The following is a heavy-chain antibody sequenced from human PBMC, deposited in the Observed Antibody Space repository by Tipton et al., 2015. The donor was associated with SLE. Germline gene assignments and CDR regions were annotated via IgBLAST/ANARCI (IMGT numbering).Heavy chain of an antibody. CDR3: ARDLGMTAKNAMDV. CDR2: INHSGST. D-gene: IGHD6-13*01. CDR1: GGSFSGYY. V-gene: IGHV4-34*01. J-gene: IGHJ6*02. Sequence: CAVYGGSFSGYYWSWIRQPPGKGLEWIGEINHSGSTNYNPSLKSRVTISVDTSKKQFSLKLSSVTAADTAVYYCARDLGMTAKNAMDVWGQGTTVTVTS.